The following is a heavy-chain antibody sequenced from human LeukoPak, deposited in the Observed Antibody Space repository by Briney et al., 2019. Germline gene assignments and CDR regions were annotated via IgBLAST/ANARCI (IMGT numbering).Heavy chain of an antibody. CDR2: ISKDGSHE. D-gene: IGHD6-19*01. Sequence: GGSLRLSCAASGFAFSGFGMHWVRQPPGKGLERVSLISKDGSHEFYADSVKGRFTISRDNFKNSLFLDMASLGPEDTAVYYCARDWFESGWHLDYWGQGALVTVSS. CDR1: GFAFSGFG. CDR3: ARDWFESGWHLDY. J-gene: IGHJ4*02. V-gene: IGHV3-30*13.